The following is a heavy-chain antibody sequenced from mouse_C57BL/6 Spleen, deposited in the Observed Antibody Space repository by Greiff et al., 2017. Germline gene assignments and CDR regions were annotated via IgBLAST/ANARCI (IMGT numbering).Heavy chain of an antibody. J-gene: IGHJ2*01. Sequence: QVQLQQPGAELVRPGSSVKLSCKASGYTFTSYWMHWVKQRPIQGLEWIGNIDPSDSETHYNQKFKDKATLTVDKSSSTAYMQLSSLTSEDSAVYYCARSRSSGSPFDYWGQGTTRTVSS. V-gene: IGHV1-52*01. D-gene: IGHD3-2*02. CDR2: IDPSDSET. CDR3: ARSRSSGSPFDY. CDR1: GYTFTSYW.